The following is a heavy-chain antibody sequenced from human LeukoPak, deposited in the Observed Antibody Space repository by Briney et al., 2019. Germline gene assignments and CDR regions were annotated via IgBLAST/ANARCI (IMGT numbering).Heavy chain of an antibody. Sequence: SETLSLTCTVSGGSISSGSYYWSWIRQPAGKGLEWIGRIYTSGSTNYNPSLKSRVTISVDTSKNQFSPKLSSVTAADTAVYYCARVGYYDSSGYRGYYYYYYMDVWGKGTTVTVSS. J-gene: IGHJ6*03. V-gene: IGHV4-61*02. CDR2: IYTSGST. CDR3: ARVGYYDSSGYRGYYYYYYMDV. CDR1: GGSISSGSYY. D-gene: IGHD3-22*01.